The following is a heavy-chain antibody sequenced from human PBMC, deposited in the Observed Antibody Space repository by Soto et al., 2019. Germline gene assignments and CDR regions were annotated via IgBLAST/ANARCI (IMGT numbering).Heavy chain of an antibody. J-gene: IGHJ6*02. CDR3: ARQSVGSSWRYYYYYYGMDV. CDR2: IYYSGST. CDR1: GGSISSYY. V-gene: IGHV4-59*08. D-gene: IGHD6-13*01. Sequence: QVQLQESGPGLVKPSETLSLTCTVSGGSISSYYWSWIRQPPGKGLEWIGYIYYSGSTNYNPSLKSRVTISVDTSKNQFSLKLSSVTAADTAVYYCARQSVGSSWRYYYYYYGMDVWGQGTTVTVSS.